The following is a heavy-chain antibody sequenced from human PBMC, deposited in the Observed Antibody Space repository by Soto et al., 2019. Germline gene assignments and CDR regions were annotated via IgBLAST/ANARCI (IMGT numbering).Heavy chain of an antibody. CDR2: IYPGDSVT. CDR1: GYSFTSHW. V-gene: IGHV5-51*01. Sequence: GQSLKISCKGSGYSFTSHWIGWVRQMPGKGLECMGIIYPGDSVTRYSPSFQGQVTISADKSISTAYLQWSSLKASDTAMYYCACTSVNTHDAYAIWGQGTMVTVSS. CDR3: ACTSVNTHDAYAI. J-gene: IGHJ3*02. D-gene: IGHD4-17*01.